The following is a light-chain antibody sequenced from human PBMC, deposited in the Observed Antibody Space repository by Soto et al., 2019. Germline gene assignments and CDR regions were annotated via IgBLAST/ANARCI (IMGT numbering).Light chain of an antibody. J-gene: IGLJ2*01. Sequence: QSALTQPASVSGSPGQSITISCTGTSSDIGVYNYVSWYQQHPGKAPKLMIYEVSNRPSGVSNRFSGSKSDNTASLTISGLQAEDEADYYCSSYTNTSTVVFGGGTKVTVL. CDR1: SSDIGVYNY. CDR3: SSYTNTSTVV. CDR2: EVS. V-gene: IGLV2-14*01.